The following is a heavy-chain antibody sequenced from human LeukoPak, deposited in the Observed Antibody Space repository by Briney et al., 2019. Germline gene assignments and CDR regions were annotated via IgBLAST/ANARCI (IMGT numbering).Heavy chain of an antibody. J-gene: IGHJ5*02. Sequence: GGSLRLSCVASGFTISSYAMSWVRQAPGKGLEWVSSISSSSSYIYYADSVKGRFTISRDNAKNSLYLQMNSLRAEDTAVYYCARGSVVPAATPFDPWGQGTLVTVSS. CDR3: ARGSVVPAATPFDP. V-gene: IGHV3-21*01. CDR2: ISSSSSYI. D-gene: IGHD2-2*01. CDR1: GFTISSYA.